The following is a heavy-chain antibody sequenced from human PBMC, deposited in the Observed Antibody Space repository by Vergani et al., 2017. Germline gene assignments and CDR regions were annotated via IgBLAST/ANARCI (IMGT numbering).Heavy chain of an antibody. J-gene: IGHJ5*01. D-gene: IGHD3-9*01. CDR1: GFTVSSNY. V-gene: IGHV3-53*04. Sequence: EVQLVESGGGLVQPGGSLRLSCAASGFTVSSNYMSWVRQAPGKGLEWVSVIYSGGSTYYADSVKGRFTISRHNSKNTLYLQMNSLRAEDTAVYYCARARCIETCYMSNWLDSWGQGTLVTVSS. CDR2: IYSGGST. CDR3: ARARCIETCYMSNWLDS.